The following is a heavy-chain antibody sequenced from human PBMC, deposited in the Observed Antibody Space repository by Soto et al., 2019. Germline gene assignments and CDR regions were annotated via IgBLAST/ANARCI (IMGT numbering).Heavy chain of an antibody. CDR2: MNPNSGNT. D-gene: IGHD3-16*01. V-gene: IGHV1-8*01. Sequence: ASVTVSCKASGYTFTSYDIYWVRQATGQGLEWMGWMNPNSGNTGYAQKFQGRVTMTRNTSISTAYMELSSLRSEDTAVYYCAREMGYAGGHGMDVWGQGTTVTVSS. J-gene: IGHJ6*02. CDR3: AREMGYAGGHGMDV. CDR1: GYTFTSYD.